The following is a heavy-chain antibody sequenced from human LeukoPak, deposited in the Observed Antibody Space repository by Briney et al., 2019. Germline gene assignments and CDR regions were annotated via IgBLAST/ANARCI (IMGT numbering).Heavy chain of an antibody. D-gene: IGHD3-10*01. Sequence: SETLSLTCAVSGGSISSGGYSWSWIRQPPGKGLEWIGYIYHSGSTYHNPSLKSRVTISVDRSKNQFSLKLSSVTAADTAVYYCARADMVRGDASAFDIWGQGTMVTVSS. V-gene: IGHV4-30-2*01. CDR3: ARADMVRGDASAFDI. CDR1: GGSISSGGYS. CDR2: IYHSGST. J-gene: IGHJ3*02.